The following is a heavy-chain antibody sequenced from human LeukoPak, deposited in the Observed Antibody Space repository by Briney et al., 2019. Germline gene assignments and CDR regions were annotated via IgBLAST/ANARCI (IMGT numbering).Heavy chain of an antibody. CDR2: IKSKTDGGTT. D-gene: IGHD6-19*01. CDR3: TPVPCPHSSGWWRSSVAKGCD. V-gene: IGHV3-15*07. CDR1: GFTFSNAW. J-gene: IGHJ4*02. Sequence: GGSLRLSCAASGFTFSNAWMNWVGQAPGKGLEWGGRIKSKTDGGTTDYAGRVKGRLTISRDDAKKTVYMQRKSRKKEDTAVCYCTPVPCPHSSGWWRSSVAKGCDWGQGTLVTVSS.